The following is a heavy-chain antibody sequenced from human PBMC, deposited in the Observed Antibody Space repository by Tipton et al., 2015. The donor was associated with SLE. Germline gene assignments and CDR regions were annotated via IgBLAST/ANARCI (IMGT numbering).Heavy chain of an antibody. Sequence: QSGPEVKKPGESLKISCKATGYSFANRWIGWVRQMPGKGLEWVGMINPGDSDTRYSPSFEGQVTISADKSINTAYLQWNWLRASDTAMYYCARPTSLPGWFDPWGQGTLVTVSS. CDR3: ARPTSLPGWFDP. CDR1: GYSFANRW. J-gene: IGHJ5*02. D-gene: IGHD3-10*01. CDR2: INPGDSDT. V-gene: IGHV5-51*03.